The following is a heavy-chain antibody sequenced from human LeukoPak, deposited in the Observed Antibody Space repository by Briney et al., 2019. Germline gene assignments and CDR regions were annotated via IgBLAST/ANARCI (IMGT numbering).Heavy chain of an antibody. Sequence: GGSLRLSCTASGFTFGDYAMSWVRQAPGKGLEWVSGINWNGGSTGYADSVKGRFTISRDNAKNSLYLQMNSLRAEDTALYYCARAPTTMVRGVLYYYYGMDVWGQGTTVTVSS. CDR3: ARAPTTMVRGVLYYYYGMDV. CDR2: INWNGGST. V-gene: IGHV3-20*04. D-gene: IGHD3-10*01. J-gene: IGHJ6*02. CDR1: GFTFGDYA.